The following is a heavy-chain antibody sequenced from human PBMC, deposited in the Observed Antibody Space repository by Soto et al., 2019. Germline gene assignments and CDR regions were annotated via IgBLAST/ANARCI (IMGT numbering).Heavy chain of an antibody. CDR3: AKDQRGSYLVGWFDS. CDR1: GVSFDDYA. Sequence: SLRLSCEGCGVSFDDYARHWVRQAPGKGLEWVSGVSWNSATKNYADSVQGRFTISRDNAKNSLYLQMDSLRTEDTAFYYCAKDQRGSYLVGWFDSWGQGTLVTVSS. D-gene: IGHD1-26*01. V-gene: IGHV3-9*01. J-gene: IGHJ5*01. CDR2: VSWNSATK.